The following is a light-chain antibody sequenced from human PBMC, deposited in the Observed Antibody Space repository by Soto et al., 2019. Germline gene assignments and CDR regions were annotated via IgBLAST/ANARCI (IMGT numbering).Light chain of an antibody. CDR3: SSYTTSPLSYV. V-gene: IGLV2-14*01. CDR1: SSDVGGYNY. Sequence: QSVLTQPASVSASPGQSITISCTGTSSDVGGYNYVSWYQQHPGKVPKLIIYGVTNRPSGASNRFSGSKSGNTASLTISGLQAEDEADYYCSSYTTSPLSYVFGTGTKVTVL. J-gene: IGLJ1*01. CDR2: GVT.